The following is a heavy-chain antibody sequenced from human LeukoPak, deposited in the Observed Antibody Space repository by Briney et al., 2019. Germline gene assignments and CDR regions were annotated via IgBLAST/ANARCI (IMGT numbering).Heavy chain of an antibody. CDR3: ARETYGADDAFDI. D-gene: IGHD4-17*01. CDR1: GFTFGSYE. V-gene: IGHV3-48*03. Sequence: RGSLRLSCAASGFTFGSYEMNWVRQAPGKGLEWVSYISSSGSTIYYADSVKGRFTISRDNAKNSLYLQMNSLRAEDTAVYYCARETYGADDAFDIWGQGTMVTVSS. J-gene: IGHJ3*02. CDR2: ISSSGSTI.